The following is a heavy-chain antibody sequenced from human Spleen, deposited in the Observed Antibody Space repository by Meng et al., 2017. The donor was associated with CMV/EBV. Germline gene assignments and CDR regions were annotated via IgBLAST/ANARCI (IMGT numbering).Heavy chain of an antibody. J-gene: IGHJ3*02. Sequence: SLRLSCAASGFTFEDYAMHWVRQVPGKGLEWVSGISCNSGSVVYADSVKGRFTISRDNAKNSLYLQMNSLRAEDTALYYCAKDIDSSSSFDAFDIWGQGTMVTVSS. D-gene: IGHD6-13*01. CDR2: ISCNSGSV. CDR1: GFTFEDYA. CDR3: AKDIDSSSSFDAFDI. V-gene: IGHV3-9*01.